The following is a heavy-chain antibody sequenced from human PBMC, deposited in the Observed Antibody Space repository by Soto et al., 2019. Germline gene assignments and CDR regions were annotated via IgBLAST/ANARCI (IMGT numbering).Heavy chain of an antibody. CDR2: ISGSGGST. CDR3: ARRSSGWYLDY. CDR1: GFTFSSYA. D-gene: IGHD6-19*01. V-gene: IGHV3-23*01. J-gene: IGHJ4*02. Sequence: EVQLLESGGGLVQPGGSLRLSFAVSGFTFSSYAMSWVRQAPGKGLEWVSAISGSGGSTYYADSVMGRFTISRDNSKNTLYLQMNSLRAEDTAVYYCARRSSGWYLDYWGQGTLVTVSS.